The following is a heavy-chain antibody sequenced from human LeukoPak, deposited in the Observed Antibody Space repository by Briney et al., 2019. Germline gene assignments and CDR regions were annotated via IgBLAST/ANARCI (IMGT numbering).Heavy chain of an antibody. CDR1: GFTFSSYG. J-gene: IGHJ4*02. Sequence: QSGGSLRLSCAASGFTFSSYGMHWVRQAPGKGLEWVAVISYDGSNKYYADSVKGRFTISRDNSKNTLYLQMNSLRAEDTAVYYCAKDLRTLIITLFDYWGQGTLVTVSS. CDR3: AKDLRTLIITLFDY. D-gene: IGHD3-22*01. V-gene: IGHV3-30*18. CDR2: ISYDGSNK.